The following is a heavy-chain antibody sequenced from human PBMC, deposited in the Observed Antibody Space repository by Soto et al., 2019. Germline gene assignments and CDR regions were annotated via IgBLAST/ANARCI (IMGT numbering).Heavy chain of an antibody. CDR3: ARAVVVAATGVFDP. V-gene: IGHV1-69*12. J-gene: IGHJ5*02. CDR2: IIAIFGTT. CDR1: GGTFSSYA. Sequence: QVQLVQSGAEVKKPGASVKVSCKASGGTFSSYAISWVRQAPGQGLEWMGGIIAIFGTTNYAQKFQGRVTITADESTSTAYRELSSLRSEDTAVYYWARAVVVAATGVFDPGAQGTRVTVSS. D-gene: IGHD2-15*01.